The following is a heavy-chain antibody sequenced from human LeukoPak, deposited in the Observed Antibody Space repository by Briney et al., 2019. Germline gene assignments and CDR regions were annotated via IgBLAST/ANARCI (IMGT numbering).Heavy chain of an antibody. CDR1: GFTFSSYG. D-gene: IGHD4-17*01. V-gene: IGHV3-30*02. Sequence: PGGSLRLSCAASGFTFSSYGMHWVCQAPGKGLEWVAFIRYDGSNKYYADSVKGRFTISRDNSKNTLYLQMNSLRAEDTAVYYCARHYMTTVTKGAFDIWGQGTMVTVSS. CDR2: IRYDGSNK. J-gene: IGHJ3*02. CDR3: ARHYMTTVTKGAFDI.